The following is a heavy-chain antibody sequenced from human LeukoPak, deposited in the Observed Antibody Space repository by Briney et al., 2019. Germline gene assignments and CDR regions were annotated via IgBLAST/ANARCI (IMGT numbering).Heavy chain of an antibody. D-gene: IGHD3-9*01. V-gene: IGHV1-69*06. CDR1: GGTFSSYA. J-gene: IGHJ6*04. CDR3: ARATYYDILTNYYYGLDV. Sequence: SVKVSCKASGGTFSSYAISWVRQAPGQGLEWMGGIIPIFGTANYAQKFQGRVTITADKSTSTAYMELSSLRAEDTAVYYCARATYYDILTNYYYGLDVWGKGTTVTVSS. CDR2: IIPIFGTA.